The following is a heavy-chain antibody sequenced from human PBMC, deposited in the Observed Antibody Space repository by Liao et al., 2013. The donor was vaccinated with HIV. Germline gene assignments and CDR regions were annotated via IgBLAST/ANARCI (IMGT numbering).Heavy chain of an antibody. D-gene: IGHD2-2*02. V-gene: IGHV4-4*07. J-gene: IGHJ4*02. CDR1: GGSISSYY. Sequence: QVQLQESGPGLVKPSETLSLTCTVSGGSISSYYWSWIRQPAGKGLEWIGRIYTSGSTNYNPSLKSRVTMSVDTSKNQFSLKLTSVTAADTAVYYCARDCSSTSCYTDFDYWGQGTLVTVSS. CDR2: IYTSGST. CDR3: ARDCSSTSCYTDFDY.